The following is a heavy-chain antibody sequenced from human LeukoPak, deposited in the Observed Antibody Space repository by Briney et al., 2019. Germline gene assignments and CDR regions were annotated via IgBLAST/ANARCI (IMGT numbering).Heavy chain of an antibody. V-gene: IGHV1-46*01. Sequence: VASVNVSCKASGYTFTSYYMHWVRQAPGQGLEWMGIINPSGGSTNYTQKFKDRVTMTRDTSTSTLYIELSSLRSEDTAVYYCAREGYGGNSEYFDYWGQGTLVTVSS. D-gene: IGHD4-23*01. CDR2: INPSGGST. CDR1: GYTFTSYY. CDR3: AREGYGGNSEYFDY. J-gene: IGHJ4*02.